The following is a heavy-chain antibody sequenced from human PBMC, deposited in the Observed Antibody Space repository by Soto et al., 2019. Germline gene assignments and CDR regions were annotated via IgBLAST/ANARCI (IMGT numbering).Heavy chain of an antibody. V-gene: IGHV4-34*01. D-gene: IGHD3-22*01. J-gene: IGHJ4*02. CDR2: INHSGST. Sequence: SETLSLTCAVYGGSFSVYYWSWIRQPPGKGLEWIGEINHSGSTNYNPSLKSRVTISVDTSKNQFSLKLSSVTAADTAVYYCARVQNYYDSSGYAYWGQGTLVTVSS. CDR1: GGSFSVYY. CDR3: ARVQNYYDSSGYAY.